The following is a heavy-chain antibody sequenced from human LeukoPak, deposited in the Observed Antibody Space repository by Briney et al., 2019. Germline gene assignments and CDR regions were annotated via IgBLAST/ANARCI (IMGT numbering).Heavy chain of an antibody. V-gene: IGHV7-4-1*02. CDR2: INTNTGNP. CDR3: ARVIKNYYGSGSYLFGLGY. Sequence: ASVKVSCKASGYTFTSYAMNWVRQAPGQGLEWMGWINTNTGNPTYAQGFTGRFVFPLDTSVSTAYLQISSLKAEDTAVYYCARVIKNYYGSGSYLFGLGYWGQGTLVTVSS. D-gene: IGHD3-10*01. J-gene: IGHJ4*02. CDR1: GYTFTSYA.